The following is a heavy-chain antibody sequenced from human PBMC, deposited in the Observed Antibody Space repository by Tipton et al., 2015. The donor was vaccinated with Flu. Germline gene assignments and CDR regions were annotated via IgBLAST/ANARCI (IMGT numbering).Heavy chain of an antibody. J-gene: IGHJ5*01. CDR2: INHSGST. D-gene: IGHD4-11*01. CDR1: GGSFSGYY. Sequence: TLSLTCAVYGGSFSGYYWSWIRQPPGKGLEWIGEINHSGSTNYNSSLKSRVTISLDKSKNQFSLRLVSMTAADTAVYFCARRDYSNYVSEPKNWFDSWGQGALVTVSS. CDR3: ARRDYSNYVSEPKNWFDS. V-gene: IGHV4-34*01.